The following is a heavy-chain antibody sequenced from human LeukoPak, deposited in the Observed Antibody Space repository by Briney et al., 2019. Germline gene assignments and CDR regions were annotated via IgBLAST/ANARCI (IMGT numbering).Heavy chain of an antibody. V-gene: IGHV4-39*07. CDR2: IYYSGST. J-gene: IGHJ6*03. Sequence: PSETLSLTCTVSGGSISSSSYYWGWIRQPPGKGLEWIGSIYYSGSTYYNPSLRSRVTISVDTSKNQFSLKLSSVTAADTAVYYCAREIEIYSSRYYYYMDVWGKGTTVTVSS. CDR3: AREIEIYSSRYYYYMDV. CDR1: GGSISSSSYY. D-gene: IGHD2-15*01.